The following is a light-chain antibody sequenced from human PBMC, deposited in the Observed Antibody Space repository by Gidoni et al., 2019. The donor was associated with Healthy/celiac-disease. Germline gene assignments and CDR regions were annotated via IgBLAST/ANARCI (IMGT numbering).Light chain of an antibody. Sequence: DVVMTPAPLSLPGTLGQPASISCRSSQSLVYSDVNTYLNWFQQRPGQSPRRRIYKVSNRDSWVLDRFSGSGSGTDFTLKISSVEAEDVGFYYCMQGTHWSPLXPXTKVDIK. CDR2: KVS. CDR3: MQGTHWSP. J-gene: IGKJ3*01. V-gene: IGKV2-30*01. CDR1: QSLVYSDVNTY.